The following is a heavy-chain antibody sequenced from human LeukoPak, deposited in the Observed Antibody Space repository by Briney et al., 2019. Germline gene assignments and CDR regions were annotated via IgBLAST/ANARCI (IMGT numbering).Heavy chain of an antibody. CDR1: GGSISSYY. CDR3: ARFAPQGYGWGGYNRFDP. J-gene: IGHJ5*02. D-gene: IGHD3-16*01. Sequence: SETLSLTCTVSGGSISSYYWNWIRQPPGKGLEWIGYIYYSGSANYNPSLKSRVTISVDTSKNQFSLNLTSVTAADTAVYYCARFAPQGYGWGGYNRFDPWGQGTLVTVSS. CDR2: IYYSGSA. V-gene: IGHV4-59*01.